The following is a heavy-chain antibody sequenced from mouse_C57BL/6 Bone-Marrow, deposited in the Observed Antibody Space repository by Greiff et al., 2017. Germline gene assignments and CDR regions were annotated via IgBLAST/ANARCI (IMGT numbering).Heavy chain of an antibody. CDR2: LDPSDSYT. D-gene: IGHD1-1*01. Sequence: QVQLQQPGAELVMPGASVKLSCKASGYTFTSYWMHWVKQRPGQGLEWIGELDPSDSYTNYNQKFNGKSTLTVDKSSSTAYLQLSSLTSEDSAVYYCAREGYGSSLYGYVDVWGTGTTVTVSS. CDR3: AREGYGSSLYGYVDV. CDR1: GYTFTSYW. J-gene: IGHJ1*03. V-gene: IGHV1-69*01.